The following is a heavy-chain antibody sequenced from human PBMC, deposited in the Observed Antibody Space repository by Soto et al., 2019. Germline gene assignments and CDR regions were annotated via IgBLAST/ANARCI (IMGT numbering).Heavy chain of an antibody. J-gene: IGHJ6*02. CDR3: ASSHCGGDCYSYYYYGMDV. CDR2: INAGNGNT. CDR1: GYTFTSYA. Sequence: GASVKVSCTASGYTFTSYAMHWVRQAPGQRLEWMGWINAGNGNTKYSQKFQGRVTITRDTSASTAYMELSSLRSEDTAVYYCASSHCGGDCYSYYYYGMDVWGQGTTVTVSS. V-gene: IGHV1-3*01. D-gene: IGHD2-21*02.